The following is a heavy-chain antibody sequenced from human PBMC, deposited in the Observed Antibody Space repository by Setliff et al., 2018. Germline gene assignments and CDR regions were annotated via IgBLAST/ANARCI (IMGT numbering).Heavy chain of an antibody. Sequence: SSETLSLTCAIYGQSFSDYYWSWVRQAPGKGLEWVANIKQDGSEKYYVDSVKGRFTISRDNAKNSLYLQMSSLRAEDTAVYYCARETLPYYFDYWGQGTLVTVSS. CDR2: IKQDGSEK. J-gene: IGHJ4*02. V-gene: IGHV3-7*01. CDR1: GQSFSDYY. CDR3: ARETLPYYFDY.